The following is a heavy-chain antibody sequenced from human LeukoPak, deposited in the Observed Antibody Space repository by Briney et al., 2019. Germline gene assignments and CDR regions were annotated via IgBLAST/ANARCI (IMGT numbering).Heavy chain of an antibody. V-gene: IGHV1-18*01. CDR1: GYTFTSYG. J-gene: IGHJ4*02. D-gene: IGHD4-17*01. Sequence: ASVKVSCKASGYTFTSYGISWVRQAPGQGLEWMGWISAYNGNTNYAQKLQGRVTMTTDTPTSTAYMELRSLRSDDTAVYYCARGQGTVTHPREGDYWGQGTLVTVSS. CDR2: ISAYNGNT. CDR3: ARGQGTVTHPREGDY.